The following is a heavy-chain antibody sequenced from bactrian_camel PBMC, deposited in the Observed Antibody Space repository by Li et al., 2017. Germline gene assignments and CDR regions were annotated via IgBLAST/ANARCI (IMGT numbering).Heavy chain of an antibody. CDR3: AATPDHCELFWVPGGPNHVTH. Sequence: DVQLVESGGGSVQAGGSLRLSCAFDAYTPANVRMAWFRQAPGKEREGVAALDADGRTRYADSAKGRLAISKDNPKNTLILQMSSLKPEDTAMYYCAATPDHCELFWVPGGPNHVTHWGQGTQVTVS. CDR1: AYTPANVR. V-gene: IGHV3S42*01. D-gene: IGHD7*01. CDR2: LDADGRT. J-gene: IGHJ4*01.